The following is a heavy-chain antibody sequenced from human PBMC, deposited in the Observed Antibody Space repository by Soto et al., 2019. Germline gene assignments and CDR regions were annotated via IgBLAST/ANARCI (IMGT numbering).Heavy chain of an antibody. J-gene: IGHJ6*02. CDR2: IKSKTDGGTT. Sequence: WWSLRLSCSASVFTCSNAWMSWFRQAPGKGLEWVGRIKSKTDGGTTDYAAPVKGRFTISRDDSKNTLYLQMNSLKTEDTAVYYCTTSVRGGSRYLPYGMDVWGQGTTVTVSS. D-gene: IGHD2-15*01. CDR1: VFTCSNAW. CDR3: TTSVRGGSRYLPYGMDV. V-gene: IGHV3-15*01.